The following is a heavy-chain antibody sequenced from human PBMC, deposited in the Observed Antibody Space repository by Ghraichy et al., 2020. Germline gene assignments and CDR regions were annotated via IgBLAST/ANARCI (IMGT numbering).Heavy chain of an antibody. V-gene: IGHV3-33*01. CDR3: ARVFRDYAFDY. Sequence: GGSLRLSCAASGFTFSPYGMHWVRQAPGKGLEWVAFIWYDGSNKYNGDSVKGRFTISRDNSKNTLYLQMNSLRAEDTAVYYCARVFRDYAFDYWGQGPLVTVSS. CDR2: IWYDGSNK. J-gene: IGHJ4*02. D-gene: IGHD3-16*01. CDR1: GFTFSPYG.